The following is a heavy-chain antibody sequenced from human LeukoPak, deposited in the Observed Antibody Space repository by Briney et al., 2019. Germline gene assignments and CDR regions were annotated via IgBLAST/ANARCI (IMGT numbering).Heavy chain of an antibody. J-gene: IGHJ4*02. Sequence: PSETLSLTCAVYGGSFSGYYWSWIRQPPGKGLEWIGEINHSGSTNYNPSLKSRVTISVDTSKNQFSLKLSSVTAADTAVYYCAGVGVMVYATPYFDYWGQGTLVTVSS. CDR1: GGSFSGYY. V-gene: IGHV4-34*01. D-gene: IGHD2-8*01. CDR2: INHSGST. CDR3: AGVGVMVYATPYFDY.